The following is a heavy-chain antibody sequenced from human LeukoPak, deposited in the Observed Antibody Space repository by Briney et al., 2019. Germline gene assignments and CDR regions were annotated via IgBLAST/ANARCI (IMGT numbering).Heavy chain of an antibody. CDR3: ASSTPRTSFDY. CDR2: ISSSGSTI. V-gene: IGHV3-48*03. CDR1: GFTFSSYE. Sequence: PGGSLRLSCAASGFTFSSYEMNWVRQAPGKGLEWVSYISSSGSTIYYADSVKGRFTISRDNAKNSLYLQMNSLRAEDTAVYYCASSTPRTSFDYWGQGTLVTVSS. J-gene: IGHJ4*02. D-gene: IGHD2-8*01.